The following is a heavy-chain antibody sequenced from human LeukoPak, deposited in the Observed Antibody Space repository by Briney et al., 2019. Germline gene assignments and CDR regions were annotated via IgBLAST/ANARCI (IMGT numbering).Heavy chain of an antibody. D-gene: IGHD6-19*01. Sequence: SETLSLTCTVSGYSISSGYYWGWIRQPPGKGLEWIGSIYHSGSTYYNPSLKSRVTISVDTSKNQFSLKLTSVTAADTALYYCARGVAVAGFKYWGQGTLVSVSS. V-gene: IGHV4-38-2*02. J-gene: IGHJ4*02. CDR2: IYHSGST. CDR1: GYSISSGYY. CDR3: ARGVAVAGFKY.